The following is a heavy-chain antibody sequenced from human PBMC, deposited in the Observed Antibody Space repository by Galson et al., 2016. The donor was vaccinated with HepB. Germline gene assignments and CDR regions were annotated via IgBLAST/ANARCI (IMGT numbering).Heavy chain of an antibody. D-gene: IGHD3-10*01. V-gene: IGHV7-4-1*02. CDR1: GYTFTNYP. CDR2: ITTDTGDP. J-gene: IGHJ3*02. Sequence: SVKVSCKASGYTFTNYPINWVRQAPGQGLEWMGWITTDTGDPTYAQGFTGRFVFSLDTSDSTAYLQINSLKAEDTAVYYCARPGRSGSYLDAFDIWGQGTLVTVSS. CDR3: ARPGRSGSYLDAFDI.